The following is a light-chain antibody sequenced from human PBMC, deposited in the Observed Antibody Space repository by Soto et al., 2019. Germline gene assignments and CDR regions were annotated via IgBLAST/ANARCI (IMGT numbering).Light chain of an antibody. CDR3: QQYDDSIT. Sequence: EIVLTQSPDTLSLSPGESDTLSCRASQTINNNYLAWYQQKPGRPPRLLIYGASNRATGIPDRFSGSGSRTDFTLTISRLEPEDVAGFYCQQYDDSITCGQGTRLEIE. CDR2: GAS. J-gene: IGKJ5*01. CDR1: QTINNNY. V-gene: IGKV3-20*01.